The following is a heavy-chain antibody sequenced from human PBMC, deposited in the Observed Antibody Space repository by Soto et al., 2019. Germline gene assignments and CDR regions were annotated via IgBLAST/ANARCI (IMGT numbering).Heavy chain of an antibody. Sequence: GSVTVSCKXTGYIFRDYLIHWVRQAPGQGVEWMGWVRPNGGGTQYAQKFQGRVTMTRDTSLGTAYMDLGRLTSDDTAVYYCVREDGNAGKFDYWGQGTLVTVSS. CDR1: GYIFRDYL. CDR3: VREDGNAGKFDY. J-gene: IGHJ4*02. V-gene: IGHV1-2*02. CDR2: VRPNGGGT. D-gene: IGHD3-10*01.